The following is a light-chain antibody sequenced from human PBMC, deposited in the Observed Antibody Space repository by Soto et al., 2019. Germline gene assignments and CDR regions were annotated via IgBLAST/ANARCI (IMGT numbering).Light chain of an antibody. CDR3: QQYDTYPWT. CDR2: RAS. Sequence: DIQMTQSASTLSASVGDRVTITCRASQIVSTWLAWYQQKPGKAPKFLIYRASRLESGVPSRFSGSGSGIEFTLTISSLQPDDFATYYCQQYDTYPWTFGQGTKVDIK. CDR1: QIVSTW. V-gene: IGKV1-5*03. J-gene: IGKJ1*01.